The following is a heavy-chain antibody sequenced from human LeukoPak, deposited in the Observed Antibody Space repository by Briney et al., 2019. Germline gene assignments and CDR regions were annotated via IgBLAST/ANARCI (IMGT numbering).Heavy chain of an antibody. Sequence: PSETLSLTCTVSGASISSSTYYWGWIRQPPGKGLEWIGSIYYSGTTYYNASLQSRVTISIDTSKNQFSLRLNSVTAADTAMYYCAKSGGYGLIDYWGQGTLVTVSS. J-gene: IGHJ4*02. V-gene: IGHV4-39*01. CDR2: IYYSGTT. CDR1: GASISSSTYY. D-gene: IGHD1-26*01. CDR3: AKSGGYGLIDY.